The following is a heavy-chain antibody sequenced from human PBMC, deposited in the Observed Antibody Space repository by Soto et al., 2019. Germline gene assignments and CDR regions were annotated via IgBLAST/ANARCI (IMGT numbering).Heavy chain of an antibody. CDR1: GGTFSSYT. CDR2: IIPILGIA. CDR3: ARDGDVVVPAAMYYYYYMDV. J-gene: IGHJ6*03. D-gene: IGHD2-2*01. Sequence: QVQLVQSGAEVKKPGSSVKVSCKASGGTFSSYTISWVRQAPGQGLEWMGRIIPILGIANYAQKFQGRVTITADKSTSTAYMELSSLRSEDTDVYYCARDGDVVVPAAMYYYYYMDVWGKGTTVTVSS. V-gene: IGHV1-69*08.